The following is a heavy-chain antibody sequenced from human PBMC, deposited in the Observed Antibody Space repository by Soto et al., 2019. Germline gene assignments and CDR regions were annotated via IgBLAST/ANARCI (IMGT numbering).Heavy chain of an antibody. CDR2: INPNSGDT. V-gene: IGHV1-2*02. CDR1: GYAFTGYY. D-gene: IGHD5-18*01. Sequence: ASVKVSCKSSGYAFTGYYIHWLRQAPGQGLEWMGWINPNSGDTNYAQKFQGRVTMTRDTSFSTAYMELSSLRSDDTAVYYCATRYSYVHFWGQEPWSPSPQ. J-gene: IGHJ4*01. CDR3: ATRYSYVHF.